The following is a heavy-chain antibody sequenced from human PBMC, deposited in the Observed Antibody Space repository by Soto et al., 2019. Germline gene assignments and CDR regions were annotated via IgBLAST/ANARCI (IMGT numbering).Heavy chain of an antibody. V-gene: IGHV3-30*18. CDR2: ISYDGSNK. CDR3: AKAGSSSWYFYYGMDV. J-gene: IGHJ6*02. Sequence: QVQLVESGGGVVQPGRSLRLSCAASGFTFSSYGMHWVRQAPGKGLEWVAVISYDGSNKYYADSVKGRFTISRDNSKNTLYLQKNSLRAEDTAVYYCAKAGSSSWYFYYGMDVWGQGTTVTVSS. D-gene: IGHD6-13*01. CDR1: GFTFSSYG.